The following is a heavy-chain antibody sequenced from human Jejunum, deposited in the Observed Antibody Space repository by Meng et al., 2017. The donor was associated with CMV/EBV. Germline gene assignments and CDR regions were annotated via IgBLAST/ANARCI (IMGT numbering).Heavy chain of an antibody. CDR3: AKVKSTYHYDSTTYYPNPLFDY. J-gene: IGHJ4*02. CDR2: INPNSGDT. V-gene: IGHV1-2*02. Sequence: IHWVRQAPGQGLEWMEWINPNSGDTNYAQKFQGRVTMTRDTSISTAYMELSRLRSDDTAVYYCAKVKSTYHYDSTTYYPNPLFDYWGQGTLVTVSS. D-gene: IGHD2/OR15-2a*01.